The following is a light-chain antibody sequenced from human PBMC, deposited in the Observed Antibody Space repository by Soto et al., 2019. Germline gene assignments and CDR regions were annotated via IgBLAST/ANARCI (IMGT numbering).Light chain of an antibody. Sequence: EIVMTQSPGTLSVSPGEGATLXCRASQSISNTLAWFQQKPGQAPRLLIYGASTRATGIPARFSGSGSGTEFTLTISSLQSEDFAVYYCQQYNRWPITFGGGTKVDIK. CDR3: QQYNRWPIT. V-gene: IGKV3-15*01. CDR2: GAS. CDR1: QSISNT. J-gene: IGKJ4*01.